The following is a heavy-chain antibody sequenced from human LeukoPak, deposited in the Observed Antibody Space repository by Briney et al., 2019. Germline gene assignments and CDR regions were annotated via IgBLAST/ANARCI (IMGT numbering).Heavy chain of an antibody. CDR3: AKEGDYYGSGSYRDGFDI. J-gene: IGHJ3*02. CDR1: GFTFSSYG. CDR2: IRYDGSNK. D-gene: IGHD3-10*01. V-gene: IGHV3-30*02. Sequence: GGSLRLSCAASGFTFSSYGMHWVRQAPGKGLEWVAFIRYDGSNKYYADSVKGRFTISRDSFKNTLYLQMNSPGPEDTAVYYCAKEGDYYGSGSYRDGFDIWGQGTRATVSS.